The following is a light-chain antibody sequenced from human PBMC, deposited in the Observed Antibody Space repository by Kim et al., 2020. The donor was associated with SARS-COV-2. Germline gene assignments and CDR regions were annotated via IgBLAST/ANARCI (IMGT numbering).Light chain of an antibody. J-gene: IGLJ1*01. Sequence: SPGQPARITCSGDKLGDKYACWYRQKPGQSPVLVIYQDSKRPSGIPERFSGSNSGNTATLTIIGTQAMDEADYYCQAWDSSTAGVFGTGTKVTVL. CDR3: QAWDSSTAGV. CDR2: QDS. V-gene: IGLV3-1*01. CDR1: KLGDKY.